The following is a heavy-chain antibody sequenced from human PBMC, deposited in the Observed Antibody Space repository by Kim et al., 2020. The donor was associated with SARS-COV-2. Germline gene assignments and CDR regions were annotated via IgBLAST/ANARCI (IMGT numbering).Heavy chain of an antibody. D-gene: IGHD6-13*01. CDR2: INHSGST. V-gene: IGHV4-34*01. CDR1: GGSFSGYY. Sequence: SETLSLTCAVYGGSFSGYYWSWIRQPPGKGLEWIGEINHSGSTNYNPSLKSRVTISVDTTTNQFSLKLSSVTAADTAVYYCARSAARRHGIYYYYYCMDVCGPGTTVSVSS. CDR3: ARSAARRHGIYYYYYCMDV. J-gene: IGHJ6*02.